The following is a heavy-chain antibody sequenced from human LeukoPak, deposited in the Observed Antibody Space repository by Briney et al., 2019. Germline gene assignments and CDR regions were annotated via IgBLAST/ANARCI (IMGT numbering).Heavy chain of an antibody. D-gene: IGHD6-13*01. V-gene: IGHV3-53*01. Sequence: GSLRLSCAASGFTVSSNYMSWVRQAPGKGLEWVSVIYSGGSTYYADSVKGRFTISRDNAKNSLSLQMNSLRAEDTAVYYCARWGEYSSTFWFDPRGQGTLVTVSS. CDR3: ARWGEYSSTFWFDP. CDR2: IYSGGST. J-gene: IGHJ5*02. CDR1: GFTVSSNY.